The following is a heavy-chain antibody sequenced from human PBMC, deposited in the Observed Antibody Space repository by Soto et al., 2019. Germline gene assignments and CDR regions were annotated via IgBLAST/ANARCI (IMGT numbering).Heavy chain of an antibody. Sequence: QVQLVQSGAEVKKPGASVKVSCKASGYTFSSYALHWVRQAPGQRLEWMGWINAGNGNTKYSPKFQGRVTVTRDTSASTSYMELSSLRSEDTAVYYCASPSYGSGSYYWGQGTLVTVSS. CDR2: INAGNGNT. V-gene: IGHV1-3*01. CDR1: GYTFSSYA. CDR3: ASPSYGSGSYY. D-gene: IGHD3-10*01. J-gene: IGHJ4*02.